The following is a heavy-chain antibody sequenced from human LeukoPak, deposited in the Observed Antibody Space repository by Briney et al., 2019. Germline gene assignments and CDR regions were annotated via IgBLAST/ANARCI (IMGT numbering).Heavy chain of an antibody. CDR2: IYYSGST. Sequence: SETLSLTCTVSGGSISSSSYYWGWIRQPPGKGLEWIGSIYYSGSTYYNPSLKSRVTISVDTSKNQFSLKLSSVTAADTAVYYCARFPYDYYYYYMDVWGKGTTVTVSS. D-gene: IGHD4-17*01. CDR1: GGSISSSSYY. CDR3: ARFPYDYYYYYMDV. V-gene: IGHV4-39*07. J-gene: IGHJ6*03.